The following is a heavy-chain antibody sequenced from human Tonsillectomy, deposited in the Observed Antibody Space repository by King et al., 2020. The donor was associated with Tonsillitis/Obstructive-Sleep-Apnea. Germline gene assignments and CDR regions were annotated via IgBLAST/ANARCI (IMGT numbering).Heavy chain of an antibody. D-gene: IGHD3-16*01. CDR1: GGTFSSYA. Sequence: VQLVESGDEVKKPGSSVKVSCKASGGTFSSYAISWVRQAPGQGLEWMGGIIPIFGTANYAQKFQGRVTITADESTSTAYMELSSLRSEDTAVYYCARRGSYYYYMDVWGKGTTVTVSS. CDR2: IIPIFGTA. CDR3: ARRGSYYYYMDV. J-gene: IGHJ6*03. V-gene: IGHV1-69*01.